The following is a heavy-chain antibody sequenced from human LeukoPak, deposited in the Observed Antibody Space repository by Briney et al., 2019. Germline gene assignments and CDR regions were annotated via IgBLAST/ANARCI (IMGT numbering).Heavy chain of an antibody. D-gene: IGHD2-21*02. CDR3: ARDPYCGGDCSSDI. CDR2: IRKDGSVE. V-gene: IGHV3-7*01. J-gene: IGHJ3*02. Sequence: PGDSLRLSCSASGFTLGSYWMTWVRQAPGKGLEWVANIRKDGSVENYVDSVKGRFTISRDNAKNSLYLQMNSLSAEDTALYYCARDPYCGGDCSSDIWGQGTMVTVSS. CDR1: GFTLGSYW.